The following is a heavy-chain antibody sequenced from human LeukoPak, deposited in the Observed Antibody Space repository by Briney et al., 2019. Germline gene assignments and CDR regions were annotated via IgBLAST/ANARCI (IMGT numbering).Heavy chain of an antibody. CDR1: GFSFSSYA. J-gene: IGHJ4*02. Sequence: GGSLRLSCAASGFSFSSYAMSWVRHAPGKGLEWVSVISGRGDTTNYADSAKGRFTISRDNSKNTLHLHLNSLRVEDTAVYFCAKHRENFGDSCLDDYWGQGTLVTVSS. D-gene: IGHD4-17*01. V-gene: IGHV3-23*01. CDR2: ISGRGDTT. CDR3: AKHRENFGDSCLDDY.